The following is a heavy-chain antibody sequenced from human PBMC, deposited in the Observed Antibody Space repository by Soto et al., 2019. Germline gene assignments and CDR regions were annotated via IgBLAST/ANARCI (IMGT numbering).Heavy chain of an antibody. CDR3: AKDGRGSSGWYGYFQH. V-gene: IGHV3-23*01. Sequence: EVQLLESGGGLVQPGGSLRLSCAASGFTFSSYAMSWVRQAPGKGLEWVSAISGSGGSTYYADSVKGRFTISRDNSKNTRYLQMNSLRAEDTAVYYCAKDGRGSSGWYGYFQHWGQGTLVTVSS. J-gene: IGHJ1*01. CDR2: ISGSGGST. CDR1: GFTFSSYA. D-gene: IGHD6-19*01.